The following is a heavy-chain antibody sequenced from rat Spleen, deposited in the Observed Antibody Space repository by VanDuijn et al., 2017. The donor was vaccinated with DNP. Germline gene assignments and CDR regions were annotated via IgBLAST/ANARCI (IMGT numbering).Heavy chain of an antibody. CDR3: ARSPESSYIYFPWAY. V-gene: IGHV2-41*01. CDR1: GFSLTSNN. CDR2: IWNTGGT. J-gene: IGHJ3*01. Sequence: QVQLKESGPGLVQPSQTLSLTCTVAGFSLTSNNVHWVRQPPGKGLEWMGVIWNTGGTRYNSVLKSRLSISQDTTKSQVFLKMNSLQTEDTATYYCARSPESSYIYFPWAYWGQGTLVTVSS. D-gene: IGHD1-2*01.